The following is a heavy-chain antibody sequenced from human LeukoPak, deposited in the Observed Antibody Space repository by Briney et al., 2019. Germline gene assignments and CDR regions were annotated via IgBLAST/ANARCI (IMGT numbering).Heavy chain of an antibody. D-gene: IGHD1-26*01. V-gene: IGHV3-74*01. J-gene: IGHJ4*02. CDR1: GFTFRSYW. CDR2: INSDGSST. Sequence: GGSLRLSCAASGFTFRSYWMHWVRQAPGKGLVWVSRINSDGSSTSYADSVKGRFTISRDNAKKTLYLQMNGLRADDTAVYYCARDGRGKYHLDLWGQGTLVTVSS. CDR3: ARDGRGKYHLDL.